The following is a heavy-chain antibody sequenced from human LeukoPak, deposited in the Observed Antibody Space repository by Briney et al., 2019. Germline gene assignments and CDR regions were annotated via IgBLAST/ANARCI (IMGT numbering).Heavy chain of an antibody. CDR2: IWYDGSNK. CDR3: ATDRNSGKYYDY. V-gene: IGHV3-33*01. Sequence: GGSLRLSCAASGFTFSSYGMHWVRQTPGKGLEWVAVIWYDGSNKYYADSVKGRFTISRDNSKNTLYLQMNSLRAEDTAVYYCATDRNSGKYYDYWGQGTLVSVSS. J-gene: IGHJ4*02. D-gene: IGHD1-26*01. CDR1: GFTFSSYG.